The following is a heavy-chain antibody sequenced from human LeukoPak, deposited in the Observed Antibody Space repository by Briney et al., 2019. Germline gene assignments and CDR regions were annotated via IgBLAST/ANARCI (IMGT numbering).Heavy chain of an antibody. CDR2: ISYDGSNK. CDR1: GFTFSSYA. CDR3: ARDRSGGYSYTFDY. V-gene: IGHV3-30-3*01. Sequence: TGGSLRLSCAASGFTFSSYAMHWVRQAPGKGLEWVAVISYDGSNKYYADSVKGRFTISRDNSKNTLYLQMNSLRAEDTAVYYCARDRSGGYSYTFDYWGQGTLVTVSS. J-gene: IGHJ4*02. D-gene: IGHD5-18*01.